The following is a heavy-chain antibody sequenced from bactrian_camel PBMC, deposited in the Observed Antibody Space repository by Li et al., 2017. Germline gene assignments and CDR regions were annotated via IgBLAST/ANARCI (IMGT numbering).Heavy chain of an antibody. CDR2: ISSAGSA. CDR3: ATGGIYMLYAN. CDR1: YTYDGGD. V-gene: IGHV3S55*01. J-gene: IGHJ4*01. Sequence: VQLVESGGGSVQAGGSLRLSCGYTYDGGDMAWFRQAPGMEREGVAAISSAGSADYADSVKGRFTISKDNERNTLALQLNSLKTEDTAMYYCATGGIYMLYANWGQGTQVTVS. D-gene: IGHD7*01.